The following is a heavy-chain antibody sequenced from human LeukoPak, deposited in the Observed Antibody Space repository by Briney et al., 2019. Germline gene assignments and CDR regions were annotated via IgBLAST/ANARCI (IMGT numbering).Heavy chain of an antibody. D-gene: IGHD5-24*01. V-gene: IGHV3-64*01. CDR2: ISSNGGST. J-gene: IGHJ4*02. CDR3: AGRRHYNGGFDY. Sequence: GGSLRLSCAVSGFTFSNYGTHWVRQAPGKGLEYVSGISSNGGSTNYANSVKGRFTISRDNSKNTLYLQMGSLRPEDMAVYYCAGRRHYNGGFDYWGQGTLVTVSS. CDR1: GFTFSNYG.